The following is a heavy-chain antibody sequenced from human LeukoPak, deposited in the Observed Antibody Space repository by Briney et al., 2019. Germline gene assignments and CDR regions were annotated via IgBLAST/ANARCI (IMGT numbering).Heavy chain of an antibody. V-gene: IGHV3-23*01. D-gene: IGHD3-22*01. CDR2: ISGSGGST. CDR3: AKPETYYYDSSGYYYGY. J-gene: IGHJ4*02. CDR1: GFTFSSYA. Sequence: GGSLTPSCAASGFTFSSYAMSWVRQPPGKGLEWVSAISGSGGSTYYADSVKGRFTISRDNSKNTLYLQKISLRAEDTAVYYCAKPETYYYDSSGYYYGYWGQGTLVTVSS.